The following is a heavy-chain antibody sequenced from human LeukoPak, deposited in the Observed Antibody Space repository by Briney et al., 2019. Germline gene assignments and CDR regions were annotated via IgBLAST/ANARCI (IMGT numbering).Heavy chain of an antibody. CDR1: GFTFSDYY. J-gene: IGHJ4*02. CDR2: ISNGGSSI. CDR3: GTWLNSDY. Sequence: PGGSLRLSCTASGFTFSDYYMSWIRQAPGKGREWISYISNGGSSIYYADSVRGGFTVSTDSAKSSLFLQMNSLRAEETAVYYCGTWLNSDYWGQGTLVTVSS. V-gene: IGHV3-11*01. D-gene: IGHD3-9*01.